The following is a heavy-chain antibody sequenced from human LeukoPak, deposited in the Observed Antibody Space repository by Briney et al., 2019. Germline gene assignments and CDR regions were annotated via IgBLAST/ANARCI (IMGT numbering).Heavy chain of an antibody. Sequence: SETLSLTCTVSGDSIDSYYWSWIRQPPGKGLEWLGYIYYRGPSSYNPFLKSRVNISVDTSKNQFSLKLNSVTAADTAVYYCARLPRYGGYDHFDYWGQGILVIVSS. CDR3: ARLPRYGGYDHFDY. D-gene: IGHD5-12*01. CDR1: GDSIDSYY. V-gene: IGHV4-59*12. CDR2: IYYRGPS. J-gene: IGHJ4*02.